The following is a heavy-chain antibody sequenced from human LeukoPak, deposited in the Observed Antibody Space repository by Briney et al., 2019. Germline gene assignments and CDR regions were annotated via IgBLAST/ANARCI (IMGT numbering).Heavy chain of an antibody. CDR2: IYYSGSA. CDR3: ARHVLGSTSSNWFDP. Sequence: SETLSLTCTVSGGSISSSSYYWGWIRQPPGKGLEWIGSIYYSGSAYYNPSLKSRVTISVDTSKNQFSLKLSSVTAADTAVYYRARHVLGSTSSNWFDPWGQGTLVTVSS. D-gene: IGHD2-2*01. V-gene: IGHV4-39*01. J-gene: IGHJ5*02. CDR1: GGSISSSSYY.